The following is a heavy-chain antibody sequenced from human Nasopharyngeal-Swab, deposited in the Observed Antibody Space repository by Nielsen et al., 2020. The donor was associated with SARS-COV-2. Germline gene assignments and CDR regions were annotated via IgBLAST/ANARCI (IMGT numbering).Heavy chain of an antibody. CDR3: ARTPTLLREIKTRKYYFDY. V-gene: IGHV4-31*03. D-gene: IGHD3-10*01. CDR2: IYYSGST. Sequence: SETLSLTCTVSGGSISSGGYYWSWIRQHPGKGLEWIGYIYYSGSTYYNPSLKSRVTISVDTSKNQFSLKLSSVTAADTAVYYCARTPTLLREIKTRKYYFDYWGQGTLVTVSS. J-gene: IGHJ4*02. CDR1: GGSISSGGYY.